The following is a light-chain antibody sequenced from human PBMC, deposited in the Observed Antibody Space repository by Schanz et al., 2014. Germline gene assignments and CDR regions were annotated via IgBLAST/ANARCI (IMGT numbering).Light chain of an antibody. CDR3: QQRHTWPLT. CDR1: QSVSSN. V-gene: IGKV3D-15*01. Sequence: EIVMTQSPATLSVSPGERVTLSCRASQSVSSNLAWYQQKPGQAPRLLIYGASSRATGIPDRFSGSGSGTDFTLTISRLEPEDFAVYFCQQRHTWPLTFGQGTRLDIK. CDR2: GAS. J-gene: IGKJ5*01.